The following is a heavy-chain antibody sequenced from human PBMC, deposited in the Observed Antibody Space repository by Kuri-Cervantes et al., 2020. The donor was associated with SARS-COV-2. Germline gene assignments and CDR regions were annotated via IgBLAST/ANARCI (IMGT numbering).Heavy chain of an antibody. CDR2: ISYDGSNK. CDR3: ARGFTGSTSYYYYYMDV. V-gene: IGHV3-30*04. D-gene: IGHD1-7*01. CDR1: GFTFSSYA. J-gene: IGHJ6*03. Sequence: GGSLRLSCAASGFTFSSYAMHWVRQAPGKGLEWVAVISYDGSNKYYADSVKGRFTISRDNYKNTLYLQMNSLRAEDTAVYYCARGFTGSTSYYYYYMDVWGKGTTVTVSS.